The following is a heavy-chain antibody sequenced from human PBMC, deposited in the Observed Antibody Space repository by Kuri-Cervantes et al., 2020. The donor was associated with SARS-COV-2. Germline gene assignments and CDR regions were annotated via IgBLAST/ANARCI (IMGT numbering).Heavy chain of an antibody. V-gene: IGHV1-2*02. CDR1: GYTFTGYY. J-gene: IGHJ4*02. D-gene: IGHD4-11*01. CDR2: IYPNSGGT. Sequence: ASVKVSCKASGYTFTGYYMHWVRQAPGQGLEWMGWIYPNSGGTNYAQKFQGRVTMTRDTSISTAYMELSRLRSDDTAVYYCARVGIYDYSNYRPFDYWGQGTLVTDSS. CDR3: ARVGIYDYSNYRPFDY.